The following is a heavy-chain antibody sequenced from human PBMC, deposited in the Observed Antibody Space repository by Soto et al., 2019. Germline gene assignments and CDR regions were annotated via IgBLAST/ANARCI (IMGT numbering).Heavy chain of an antibody. CDR2: ISGSGGST. D-gene: IGHD3-22*01. CDR3: AHVNYYDSSGYLDY. V-gene: IGHV3-23*01. Sequence: GGSLRLSCAASGFTFSSYAMSWVRQAPGKGLEWVSAISGSGGSTYYADSVKGRFTISRDNSKNTLYLQMNSLRAEDTAVYYCAHVNYYDSSGYLDYWGQGTLVTVSS. J-gene: IGHJ4*02. CDR1: GFTFSSYA.